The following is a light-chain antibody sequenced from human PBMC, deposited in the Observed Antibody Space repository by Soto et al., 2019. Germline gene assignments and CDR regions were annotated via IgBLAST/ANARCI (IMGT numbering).Light chain of an antibody. J-gene: IGKJ1*01. CDR1: QSVSNNY. CDR2: GAS. V-gene: IGKV3-20*01. Sequence: EIALTQSPGTLSLSPGERATLSCRASQSVSNNYLAWYQQKPGQAPRLLIYGASNRATGIPDRFSGSGSGTDFTLTITRLEPEDFAMYYCQRYDSFRTFGQGTKVDIK. CDR3: QRYDSFRT.